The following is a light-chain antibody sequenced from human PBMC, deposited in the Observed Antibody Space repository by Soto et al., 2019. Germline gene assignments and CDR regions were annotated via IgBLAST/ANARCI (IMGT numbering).Light chain of an antibody. CDR3: QVWDKSANSHRV. J-gene: IGLJ1*01. CDR2: DDS. Sequence: SYELTQPASVSVAPGQTARITCGGDNIGRKSVHWYQQKPGQAPILVVYDDSDRPSGIPERFSGSNSGNTATLTVSRVDAGDEADYYCQVWDKSANSHRVFGTGTKVTVL. V-gene: IGLV3-21*02. CDR1: NIGRKS.